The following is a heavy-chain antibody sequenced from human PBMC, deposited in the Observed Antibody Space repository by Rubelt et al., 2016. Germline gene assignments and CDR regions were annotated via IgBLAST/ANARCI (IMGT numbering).Heavy chain of an antibody. D-gene: IGHD6-19*01. CDR3: ARSGKQWDALDY. CDR1: GGSINSYY. Sequence: QVQLQQWGPGLVKPSETLSLTCTVSGGSINSYYWSWIRQPPGKGLEWIGHIYYSGSTNYNPSLKSRVTIAVDTSKNQFSLKLNSGTAADTAVYYCARSGKQWDALDYWGQGTLVTVSS. J-gene: IGHJ4*02. CDR2: IYYSGST. V-gene: IGHV4-59*08.